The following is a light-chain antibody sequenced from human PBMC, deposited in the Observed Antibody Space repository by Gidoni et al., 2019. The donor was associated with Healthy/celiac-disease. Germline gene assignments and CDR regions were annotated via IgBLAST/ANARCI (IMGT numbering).Light chain of an antibody. J-gene: IGKJ1*01. CDR2: GAS. CDR3: QQYNNWLGT. CDR1: QSVSSN. V-gene: IGKV3-15*01. Sequence: IGIPQSPATLSVSPGERATLSCRASQSVSSNLAWYQQKPGQAPRLLIYGASTRATGIPARFSGSGSGTEFTLTISSLQSEDFAVYYCQQYNNWLGTFGQGTKVEIK.